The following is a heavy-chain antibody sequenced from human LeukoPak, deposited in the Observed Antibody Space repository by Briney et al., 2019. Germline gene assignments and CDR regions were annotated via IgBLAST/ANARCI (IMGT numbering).Heavy chain of an antibody. CDR1: GFTFSTYA. J-gene: IGHJ6*03. V-gene: IGHV3-30*04. Sequence: GGSLRLSCAASGFTFSTYAMHWVRQAPGKGLEWVAVISYDGSHKYYTDSVKGRFTISRDNSKNTLYLQMNSLRAEDTAVYYCAKVVVPAAILDYYYYMDVWGKGTTVTVSS. CDR2: ISYDGSHK. D-gene: IGHD2-2*02. CDR3: AKVVVPAAILDYYYYMDV.